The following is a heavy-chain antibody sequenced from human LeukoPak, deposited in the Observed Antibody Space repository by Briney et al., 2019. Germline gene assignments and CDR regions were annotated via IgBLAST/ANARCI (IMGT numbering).Heavy chain of an antibody. J-gene: IGHJ5*02. D-gene: IGHD2-15*01. CDR3: ARDLRVCSGGSCYLFGFDP. CDR1: GYSFTSYW. CDR2: IYPGDSDT. V-gene: IGHV5-51*01. Sequence: KHGESLKISCKGSGYSFTSYWIGWVRQMPGKGLEWMGIIYPGDSDTRYSPSFQGQVTISADKSISTAYLQWSSLKASDTAMYYCARDLRVCSGGSCYLFGFDPWGQGTLVTVSS.